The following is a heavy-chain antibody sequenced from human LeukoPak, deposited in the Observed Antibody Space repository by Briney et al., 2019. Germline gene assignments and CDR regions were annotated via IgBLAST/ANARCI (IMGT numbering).Heavy chain of an antibody. D-gene: IGHD5-18*01. CDR3: VRGCGNTYPCVMGV. CDR1: GYIFIDFD. CDR2: MTPKSGYT. V-gene: IGHV1-8*02. Sequence: ASVKVSCKAAGYIFIDFDINWVRQATGQGLEWMGWMTPKSGYTAYAQKLQGRVTMTKNNSINTAYMELSSLRSEDSAVYYCVRGCGNTYPCVMGVWGQGTTVTVPS. J-gene: IGHJ6*02.